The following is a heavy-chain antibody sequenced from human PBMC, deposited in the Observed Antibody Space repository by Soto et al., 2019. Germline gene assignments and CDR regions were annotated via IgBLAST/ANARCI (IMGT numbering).Heavy chain of an antibody. D-gene: IGHD4-17*01. CDR3: ARHYLGTVTRTVFSAFDI. CDR2: IYYSGST. Sequence: QVQLQESDPGLVKPSETLSLTCTVSGGSISSYYWSWIRQPPGKGLEWIGYIYYSGSTNYNPSLKSRVTISVDTSKNQFSLKLSSVTAADTAVYYCARHYLGTVTRTVFSAFDIWGQGTMVTVSS. CDR1: GGSISSYY. V-gene: IGHV4-59*08. J-gene: IGHJ3*02.